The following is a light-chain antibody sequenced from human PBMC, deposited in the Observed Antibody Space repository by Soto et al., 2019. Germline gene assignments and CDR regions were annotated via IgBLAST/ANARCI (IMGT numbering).Light chain of an antibody. Sequence: IIMTRSPATRSVSPLGGAGPSVRARHSVGINLAWHQQRPGQAPCLLIYYASTRATGFPARFSGSGSGTDFTLTISSLQSQDFAVYYCQQFNTWPRTFGQGTKV. CDR2: YAS. CDR1: HSVGIN. CDR3: QQFNTWPRT. V-gene: IGKV3-15*01. J-gene: IGKJ1*01.